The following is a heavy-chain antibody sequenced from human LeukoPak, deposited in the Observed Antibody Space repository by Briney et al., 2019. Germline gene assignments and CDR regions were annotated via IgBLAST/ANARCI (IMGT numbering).Heavy chain of an antibody. CDR3: ARGLRNYGDYSFDP. J-gene: IGHJ5*02. CDR1: GGSFSGYY. D-gene: IGHD4-17*01. Sequence: PSEALSLTCAVYGGSFSGYYWSWIRQPPGKGLEWIGEINHSGSTNYNPSLKSRVTISVDTSKNQFSLKLSSVTAADTAVYYCARGLRNYGDYSFDPWGQGTLVTVSS. V-gene: IGHV4-34*01. CDR2: INHSGST.